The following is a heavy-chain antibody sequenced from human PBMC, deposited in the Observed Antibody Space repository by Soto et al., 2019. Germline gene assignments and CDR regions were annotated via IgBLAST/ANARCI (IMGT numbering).Heavy chain of an antibody. CDR1: GYTFTGYY. CDR2: INPNSGGT. Sequence: ASVKVSCKASGYTFTGYYMHWVRQAPGQGLEWMGWINPNSGGTNYAQKFQGRVTMTRDTSISTAYMELSRLRSDDTAVYYCARGAVAGDYYYYGMDVWGQGTTVTVSS. J-gene: IGHJ6*02. D-gene: IGHD6-19*01. CDR3: ARGAVAGDYYYYGMDV. V-gene: IGHV1-2*02.